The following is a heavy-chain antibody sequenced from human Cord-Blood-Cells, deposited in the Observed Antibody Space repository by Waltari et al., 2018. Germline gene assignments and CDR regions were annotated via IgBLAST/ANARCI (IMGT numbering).Heavy chain of an antibody. V-gene: IGHV4-34*01. D-gene: IGHD3-3*02. CDR3: ARHFRGYRPFDY. Sequence: QVQLQQWGAGLLKPSETLSLTCAVYGGSFSGYYWSWIRQPPGKGLEWSGEINHSGSTNYNPSLKSRVTISVDTSKNQFSLKLSSVTAADTAVYYCARHFRGYRPFDYWGQGTLVTVSS. CDR1: GGSFSGYY. J-gene: IGHJ4*02. CDR2: INHSGST.